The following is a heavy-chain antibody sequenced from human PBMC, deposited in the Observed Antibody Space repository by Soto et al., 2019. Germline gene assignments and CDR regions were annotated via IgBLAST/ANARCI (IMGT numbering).Heavy chain of an antibody. CDR3: ARERYNSNSRYGMDL. CDR2: ISAYNGNT. D-gene: IGHD1-7*01. Sequence: QVQLVQSGAEVKKPGASVKVSCKASGYTFTSYGISWVRQAPGQGLEWMGWISAYNGNTNYAQKLQGRVTMTTDTPTSTAYMEERNLRSDGTDAYCCARERYNSNSRYGMDLWGQGTMVTVSS. J-gene: IGHJ6*02. CDR1: GYTFTSYG. V-gene: IGHV1-18*01.